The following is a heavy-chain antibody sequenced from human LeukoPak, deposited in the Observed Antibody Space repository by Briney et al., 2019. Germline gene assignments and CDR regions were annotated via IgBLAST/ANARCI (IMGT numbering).Heavy chain of an antibody. Sequence: SGPTLVKPTQTLTLTCTFSGFSLSTSGVGVGWIRQPPGKALEWLALIYWDDDKRYSPSLKSRLTITKDTSKNQVVLTMTNMDPVDTATYYCAHRLYQQLAAAGDRDGYYYYYMDVWGKGTTVTVSS. J-gene: IGHJ6*03. CDR1: GFSLSTSGVG. CDR3: AHRLYQQLAAAGDRDGYYYYYMDV. CDR2: IYWDDDK. D-gene: IGHD6-13*01. V-gene: IGHV2-5*02.